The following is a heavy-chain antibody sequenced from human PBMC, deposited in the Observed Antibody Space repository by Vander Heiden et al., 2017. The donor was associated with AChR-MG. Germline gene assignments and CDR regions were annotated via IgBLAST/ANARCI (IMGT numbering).Heavy chain of an antibody. CDR2: MKSETDGGTR. CDR3: ATVFYDLSIGDLRTD. CDR1: GFTFHQAW. Sequence: EVNLLESGGGFVKPGGSLRLSCAASGFTFHQAWMRGVRPAPGKGLEWVGLMKSETDGGTRDYAAPVKGRFAVSRDDSKNTLYLQMNSLKIDDTAVYYCATVFYDLSIGDLRTDWGQGTLVTVSS. J-gene: IGHJ4*02. D-gene: IGHD3-3*01. V-gene: IGHV3-15*01.